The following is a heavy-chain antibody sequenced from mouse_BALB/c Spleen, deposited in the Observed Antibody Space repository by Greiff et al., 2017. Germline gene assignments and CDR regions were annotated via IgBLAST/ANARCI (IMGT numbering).Heavy chain of an antibody. CDR3: ARGYDYDEGEYAMDY. CDR1: GYTFTDYN. CDR2: IYPYNGGT. D-gene: IGHD2-4*01. J-gene: IGHJ4*01. V-gene: IGHV1S29*02. Sequence: EVQLQQSGPELVKPGASVKISCKASGYTFTDYNMHWVKQSHGKSLEWIGYIYPYNGGTGYNQKFKSKATLTVDNSSSTAYMELRSLTSEDSAVYYCARGYDYDEGEYAMDYWGQGTSVTVSS.